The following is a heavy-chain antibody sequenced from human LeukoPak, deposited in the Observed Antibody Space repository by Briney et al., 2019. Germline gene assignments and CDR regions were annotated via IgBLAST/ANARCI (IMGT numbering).Heavy chain of an antibody. CDR1: GGTFSSYA. CDR2: IIPIFGTA. D-gene: IGHD3-10*01. V-gene: IGHV1-69*05. Sequence: KISCKASGGTFSSYAISWVRQAPGQGLEWMGGIIPIFGTANYAQKFQSRVTITTDESTSTAYMELSSLRSEDTAVYYCARTEEPGSYYFDYWGQGTLVTVSS. CDR3: ARTEEPGSYYFDY. J-gene: IGHJ4*02.